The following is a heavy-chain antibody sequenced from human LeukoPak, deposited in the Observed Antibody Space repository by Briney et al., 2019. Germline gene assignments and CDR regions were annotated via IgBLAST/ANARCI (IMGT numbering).Heavy chain of an antibody. CDR2: INHSGST. CDR1: GGSFSGYY. V-gene: IGHV4-34*01. CDR3: ASGGGVYGGNGY. Sequence: SETLSLTCAVYGGSFSGYYWSWIRQPPGKGLEWIGEINHSGSTNYNPSLKSRVTISVDTSKNQFSLKLSSVTAADTAVYYCASGGGVYGGNGYWGQGILVTVSS. D-gene: IGHD4-23*01. J-gene: IGHJ4*02.